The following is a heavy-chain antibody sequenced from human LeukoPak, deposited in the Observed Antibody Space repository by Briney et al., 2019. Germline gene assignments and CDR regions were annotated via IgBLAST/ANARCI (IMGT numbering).Heavy chain of an antibody. CDR3: AKSPGQIQLDYFDY. Sequence: GGSLRLSCAASGFTFNNYAMSWVRQAPGMGLEWVSTISGSGVTTYYADSVRGRFTISRDNSKTTLYLQLDSLRPEDMAIYYCAKSPGQIQLDYFDYRGQGTLVTVSS. CDR1: GFTFNNYA. V-gene: IGHV3-23*01. D-gene: IGHD1-1*01. CDR2: ISGSGVTT. J-gene: IGHJ4*02.